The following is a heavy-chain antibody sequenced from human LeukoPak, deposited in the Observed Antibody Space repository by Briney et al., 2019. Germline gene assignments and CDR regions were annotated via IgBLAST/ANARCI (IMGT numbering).Heavy chain of an antibody. D-gene: IGHD4-17*01. V-gene: IGHV3-33*08. CDR1: GFAFSSYG. CDR2: IWYDGSNK. Sequence: GGSLRLSCAAAGFAFSSYGMHWVRQAPGKGLEWVAVIWYDGSNKYYADSVKGRFTISRDNSKNTLYLQMNSLRAEDTAVYYCARSPSYGDQRLIEYFQHWGQGTLVTVSS. J-gene: IGHJ1*01. CDR3: ARSPSYGDQRLIEYFQH.